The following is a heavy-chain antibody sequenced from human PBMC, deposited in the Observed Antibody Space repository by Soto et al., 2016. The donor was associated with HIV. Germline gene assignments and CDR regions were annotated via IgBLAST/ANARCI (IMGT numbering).Heavy chain of an antibody. CDR3: SVWISNHFDY. D-gene: IGHD5-12*01. Sequence: EVQLVESGGVVVQPGGSLRLSCAVSGFTFDDYAMHWVRQAPGKGLEWVSLISWDGDTTYYTDSVKGRFTITRDDSKNTLYLQMNNLRVEDTAAYYCSVWISNHFDYWGPGTLVTVSS. J-gene: IGHJ4*02. CDR2: ISWDGDTT. CDR1: GFTFDDYA. V-gene: IGHV3-43D*04.